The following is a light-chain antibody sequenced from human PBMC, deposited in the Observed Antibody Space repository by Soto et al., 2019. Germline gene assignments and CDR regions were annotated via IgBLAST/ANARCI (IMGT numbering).Light chain of an antibody. J-gene: IGLJ1*01. Sequence: QSVLTQPASVSGSPGQSVAISCTGTSSDVAAYNFVSWYQQRPGKAPKLMVFDVSNRPSGVSDRFSGSKSGNMASLTISGLQAEDEADYYCSSYTSGGDYVFGTGTRSPS. CDR1: SSDVAAYNF. CDR3: SSYTSGGDYV. CDR2: DVS. V-gene: IGLV2-14*01.